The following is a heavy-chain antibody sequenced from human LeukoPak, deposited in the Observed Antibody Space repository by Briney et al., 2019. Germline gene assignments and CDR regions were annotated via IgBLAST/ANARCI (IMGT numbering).Heavy chain of an antibody. J-gene: IGHJ6*03. CDR2: ISYDGSNK. Sequence: GRSLRLSCAASGFTFSSYGMHWVRQAPGKGLGWVAVISYDGSNKYYADSVKGRFTISRDNSKNTLYLQMNSLTAEDTAVYYCAREDCSSTSCYLQHYYYYMDVWGKGTTVTVSS. CDR3: AREDCSSTSCYLQHYYYYMDV. CDR1: GFTFSSYG. D-gene: IGHD2-2*01. V-gene: IGHV3-30*03.